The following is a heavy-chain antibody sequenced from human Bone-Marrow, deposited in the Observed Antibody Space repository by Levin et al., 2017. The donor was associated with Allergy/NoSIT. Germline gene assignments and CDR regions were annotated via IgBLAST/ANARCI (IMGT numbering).Heavy chain of an antibody. CDR1: GFPFTSYG. D-gene: IGHD6-19*01. Sequence: HPGGSLRLSCTASGFPFTSYGMHWVRQAPGKGLEWVAVIWHDGSYKYYADSVKGRFTISRDNSKNTLYLQMNSLRADDTAVYYCASGDYSSGWHLDYWGQGTLVTVSS. CDR3: ASGDYSSGWHLDY. V-gene: IGHV3-33*01. J-gene: IGHJ4*02. CDR2: IWHDGSYK.